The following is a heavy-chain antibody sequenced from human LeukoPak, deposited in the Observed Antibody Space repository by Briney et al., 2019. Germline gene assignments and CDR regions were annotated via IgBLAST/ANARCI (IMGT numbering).Heavy chain of an antibody. CDR3: VRGTGY. V-gene: IGHV3-64D*06. J-gene: IGHJ4*02. Sequence: GGSLRLSCSVSGFTFSTYVMHWVRQAPGKGLEYVSAISSNGDNTYYADSVKGRFTISRDNSKNTLYLQMSSLRADDTAVYYCVRGTGYWGQGTLVTFSS. CDR2: ISSNGDNT. CDR1: GFTFSTYV.